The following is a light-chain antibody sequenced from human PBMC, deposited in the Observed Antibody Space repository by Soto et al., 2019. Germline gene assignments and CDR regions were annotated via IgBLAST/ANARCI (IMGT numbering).Light chain of an antibody. CDR2: DVS. J-gene: IGLJ1*01. V-gene: IGLV2-11*01. CDR1: SSDIGAYNY. Sequence: QSALTQPRSVPGSPGQSVTISCTGTSSDIGAYNYVSWYQQHPGKVPKLMLYDVSKRPSGVPDRFSGSKSGNTASLTISGLQADDEADYYCCSYAGAYIYVFATGTKLTVL. CDR3: CSYAGAYIYV.